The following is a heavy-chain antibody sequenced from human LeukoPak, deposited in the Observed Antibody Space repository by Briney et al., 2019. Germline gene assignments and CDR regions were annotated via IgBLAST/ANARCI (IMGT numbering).Heavy chain of an antibody. CDR3: ARVPDNWWYFDL. J-gene: IGHJ2*01. V-gene: IGHV4-39*01. CDR2: IYYSGST. D-gene: IGHD1-20*01. CDR1: GGSISSSSYY. Sequence: PSETLSLTCTVSGGSISSSSYYWGWIRQPPGKGLEWIGSIYYSGSTYYNPSLKSRVTISVDTSKNQFSLKLSSVTAADTAVYYCARVPDNWWYFDLWGRGTLVTVSS.